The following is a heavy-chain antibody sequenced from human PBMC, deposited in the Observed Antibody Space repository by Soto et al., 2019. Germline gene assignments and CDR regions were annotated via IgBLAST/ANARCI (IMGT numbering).Heavy chain of an antibody. CDR1: SGSISSSNW. Sequence: QVQLQESGPGLVKPSGTLSLTCAVSSGSISSSNWWSWVRQPPGKGLEWIGEIYHSGSTNYNPSLKSQVTISVDKSKNQFPRKLSSVTAADTAVYYCARGGYSSRHFDYWGQGTLVTVSS. V-gene: IGHV4-4*02. CDR2: IYHSGST. CDR3: ARGGYSSRHFDY. D-gene: IGHD6-13*01. J-gene: IGHJ4*02.